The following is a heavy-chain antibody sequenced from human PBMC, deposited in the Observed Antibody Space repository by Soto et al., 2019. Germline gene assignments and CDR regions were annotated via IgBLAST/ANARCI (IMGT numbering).Heavy chain of an antibody. J-gene: IGHJ3*02. CDR3: ARAPDYYDSSGYYYEPQGAAFDI. D-gene: IGHD3-22*01. V-gene: IGHV3-66*01. CDR2: IYSGGST. CDR1: GFTFSSNY. Sequence: GGSLRLSRAAPGFTFSSNYMSRGPPAPGEGVGWVSVIYSGGSTYYADSVKGRFTISRDNSKNTLYLQMNSLRAEDTAVYYCARAPDYYDSSGYYYEPQGAAFDIWGQGTMVT.